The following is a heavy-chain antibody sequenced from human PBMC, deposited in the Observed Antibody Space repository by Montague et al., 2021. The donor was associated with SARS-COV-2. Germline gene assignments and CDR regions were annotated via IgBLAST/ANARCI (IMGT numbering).Heavy chain of an antibody. Sequence: SETLSLTCTVSGGSITNNIDYWAWLRHPPGKGLEWIGSIYYTGNTYYNSSLKIRVTISVVTSKNHFTLKLSSVTAAETAVYYCARLKRYFDSSGSTSAFDFWGQGTTVTVSS. D-gene: IGHD3-22*01. V-gene: IGHV4-39*02. CDR3: ARLKRYFDSSGSTSAFDF. J-gene: IGHJ3*01. CDR2: IYYTGNT. CDR1: GGSITNNIDY.